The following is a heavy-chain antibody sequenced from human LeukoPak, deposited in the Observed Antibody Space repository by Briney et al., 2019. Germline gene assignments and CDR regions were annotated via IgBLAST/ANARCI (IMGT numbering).Heavy chain of an antibody. CDR1: GGSISSSSYY. D-gene: IGHD1-26*01. V-gene: IGHV4-39*07. Sequence: SETLSLTCTVSGGSISSSSYYWGWLRQPPGKGLEWIGSIYYSGSTNYNPSLKSRVTISVDTSKNQFSLKLSSVTAADTAVYYCARDSRGKEAFDIWGQGTMVTVSS. CDR2: IYYSGST. CDR3: ARDSRGKEAFDI. J-gene: IGHJ3*02.